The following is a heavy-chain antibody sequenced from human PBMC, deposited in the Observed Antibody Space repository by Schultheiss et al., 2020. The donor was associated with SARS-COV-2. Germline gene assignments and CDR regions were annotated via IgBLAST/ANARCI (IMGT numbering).Heavy chain of an antibody. CDR1: GGSVSSNSYF. D-gene: IGHD6-19*01. CDR3: ARTGAGSYWPRVNWFDP. CDR2: ISYSGSA. Sequence: SETLSLICTVSGGSVSSNSYFWGWIRQPPGKGLEWIGTISYSGSAYYNPSLKSRVTISVDTSKNQFSLKLSSVTAADTAVYYSARTGAGSYWPRVNWFDPWGQGTLVTVSS. V-gene: IGHV4-39*07. J-gene: IGHJ5*02.